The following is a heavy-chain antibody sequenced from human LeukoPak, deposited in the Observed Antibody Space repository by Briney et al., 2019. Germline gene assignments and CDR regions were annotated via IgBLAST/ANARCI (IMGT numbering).Heavy chain of an antibody. CDR2: ISGSGSST. CDR1: GFTFSSYA. D-gene: IGHD1-26*01. CDR3: ARGQVGRTVFDS. Sequence: GGSLRLSCAGSGFTFSSYAMAWVRQAPGKGLECFLGISGSGSSTYYTDSVKGRFTISRDNSRNTLDLQMNSLRAEDTAVYYCARGQVGRTVFDSWGQGTLVTVSS. J-gene: IGHJ4*02. V-gene: IGHV3-23*01.